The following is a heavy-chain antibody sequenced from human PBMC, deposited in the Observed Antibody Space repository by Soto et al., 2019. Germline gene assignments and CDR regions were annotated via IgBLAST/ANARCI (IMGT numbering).Heavy chain of an antibody. D-gene: IGHD3-3*01. V-gene: IGHV3-23*01. Sequence: GGSLRLSCVASGFTFENYAMSWVRQAPGKGLEWVSAISGSGGTTYYSDSVKGRFTISRDNSKNTVYLQMNDLRVEEAAEYFCAKDSWAIFGVPAGEYYAMDVWGQGTPMTV. CDR1: GFTFENYA. J-gene: IGHJ6*02. CDR2: ISGSGGTT. CDR3: AKDSWAIFGVPAGEYYAMDV.